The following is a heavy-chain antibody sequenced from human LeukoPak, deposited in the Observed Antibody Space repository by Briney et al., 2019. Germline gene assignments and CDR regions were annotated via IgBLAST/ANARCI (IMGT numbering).Heavy chain of an antibody. CDR1: GFTVSSNY. CDR2: IYSGGST. J-gene: IGHJ4*02. V-gene: IGHV3-53*01. D-gene: IGHD5-18*01. CDR3: GKTTVGYSSGQKPAWPVDY. Sequence: GGSLRLSCAASGFTVSSNYMSWVRQAPGKGPEWVSVIYSGGSTYYADSVKGRFTISRDNSKNTVYLQINSLRAEDTAVYYCGKTTVGYSSGQKPAWPVDYWGQGTLVTVSS.